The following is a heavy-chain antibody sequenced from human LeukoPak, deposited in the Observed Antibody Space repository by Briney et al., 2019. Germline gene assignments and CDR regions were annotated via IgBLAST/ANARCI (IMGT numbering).Heavy chain of an antibody. J-gene: IGHJ5*02. CDR1: GFTFSSYW. Sequence: GGSLRLSCAASGFTFSSYWMSWVRQAPGKGLEWVANIKQDGSEKYYVDSVKGRFIISRDNAKNSLYLQMKSLRADDTAVYYCARDLPSPRLDPWGQGTLVTVSS. V-gene: IGHV3-7*01. CDR3: ARDLPSPRLDP. CDR2: IKQDGSEK.